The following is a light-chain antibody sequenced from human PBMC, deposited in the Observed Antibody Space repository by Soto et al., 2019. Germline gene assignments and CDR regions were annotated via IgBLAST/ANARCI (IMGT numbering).Light chain of an antibody. CDR1: QSVSSY. CDR2: AAS. Sequence: IVWTKTPSTVYLSPGERATLSCSAIQSVSSYYLAWYQQKPGQAPRLLIYAASSRATGIPARFSGSGSGTEFTLTISSLQSEDFAVYYCQQYSNWPSWTFGQGIKVDIK. V-gene: IGKV3-15*01. CDR3: QQYSNWPSWT. J-gene: IGKJ1*01.